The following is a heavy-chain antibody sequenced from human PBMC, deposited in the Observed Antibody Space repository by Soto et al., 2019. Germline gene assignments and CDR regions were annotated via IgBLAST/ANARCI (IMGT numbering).Heavy chain of an antibody. D-gene: IGHD2-15*01. CDR3: VHSPNVAVDH. Sequence: LSLTCVVYGESFGGFYWSWVRQSPGKGLEWIGEISQTETTAYSPSLKSRVSISADTSKKQFSLTLTSVTAADTAVYYCVHSPNVAVDHWGHGTLVTVSS. CDR1: GESFGGFY. V-gene: IGHV4-34*01. CDR2: ISQTETT. J-gene: IGHJ4*01.